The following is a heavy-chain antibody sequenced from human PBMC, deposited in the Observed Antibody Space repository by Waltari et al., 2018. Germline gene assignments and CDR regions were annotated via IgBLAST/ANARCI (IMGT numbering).Heavy chain of an antibody. D-gene: IGHD3-9*01. CDR1: GVTFSSYA. V-gene: IGHV1-69*05. Sequence: QVQLVQSGAEVKKPGSSVRVSCKASGVTFSSYAISWVRQARGQGLEWMGGIIPILGTSNYAQKFQGRVTITTAASTSTAYMELSSLRSEDTAVYYCARGDYDILTGYSPGNWFDPCGQGTLVTVSS. J-gene: IGHJ5*02. CDR3: ARGDYDILTGYSPGNWFDP. CDR2: IIPILGTS.